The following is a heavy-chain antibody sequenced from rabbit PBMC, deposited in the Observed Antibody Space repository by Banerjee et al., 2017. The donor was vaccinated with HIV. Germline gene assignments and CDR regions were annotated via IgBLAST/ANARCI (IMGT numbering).Heavy chain of an antibody. Sequence: QEQLEESGGDLVKPEGSLTLTCTASGFSFSSGYDMCWVRQAPGKGLEWITLITTGSSASTYYASWAKGRFTISKTSSTTVTLQMTSLTAADTASYFCARDLTGVTGWNFNLWGPGTLVTVS. V-gene: IGHV1S45*01. CDR3: ARDLTGVTGWNFNL. J-gene: IGHJ4*01. CDR1: GFSFSSGYD. D-gene: IGHD7-1*01. CDR2: ITTGSSAST.